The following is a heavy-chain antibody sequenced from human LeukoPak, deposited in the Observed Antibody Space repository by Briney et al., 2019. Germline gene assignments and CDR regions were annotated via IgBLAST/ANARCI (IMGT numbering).Heavy chain of an antibody. V-gene: IGHV1-2*02. D-gene: IGHD1-26*01. J-gene: IGHJ3*02. CDR2: INPNSGGT. Sequence: GASVKVSCKASGYTFTCYYMHWVRQAPGQGLEWMGWINPNSGGTNYAQKFQGRVTMTRDTSISTAYMELSRLRSDDTAVYYCARDGGSSTGHAFDIWGQGTMVTVSS. CDR3: ARDGGSSTGHAFDI. CDR1: GYTFTCYY.